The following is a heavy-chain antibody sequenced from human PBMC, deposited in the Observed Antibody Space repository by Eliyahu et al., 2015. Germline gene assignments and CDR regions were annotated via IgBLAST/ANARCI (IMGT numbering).Heavy chain of an antibody. CDR1: GFTFSSYA. Sequence: EVQLLESGGGLVQPGGSLRLSCAASGFTFSSYAMSWVRQAPGKGLEWVSAISGSGGSTYYADSVKGPFTISRDNSKNTLYLQMNSLRAEDTAVYYCAKYAGLPGSERILQYYYYYYGMDVWGQGTTVTVSS. J-gene: IGHJ6*02. V-gene: IGHV3-23*01. CDR2: ISGSGGST. D-gene: IGHD3-10*01. CDR3: AKYAGLPGSERILQYYYYYYGMDV.